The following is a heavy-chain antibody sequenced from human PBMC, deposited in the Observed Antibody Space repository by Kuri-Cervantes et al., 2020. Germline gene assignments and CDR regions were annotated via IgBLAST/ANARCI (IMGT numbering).Heavy chain of an antibody. CDR1: GFTFSDYW. CDR3: ASIGSGRPINY. V-gene: IGHV3-7*01. CDR2: VKPDGSQK. Sequence: GGSLRLSCAASGFTFSDYWMSWVRQAPGKGLEWVANVKPDGSQKYYVDSVKGRFTISRDNAKNSLFLQMNNLRVEDTALYYCASIGSGRPINYWGQGTLVTVSS. J-gene: IGHJ4*02. D-gene: IGHD3-10*01.